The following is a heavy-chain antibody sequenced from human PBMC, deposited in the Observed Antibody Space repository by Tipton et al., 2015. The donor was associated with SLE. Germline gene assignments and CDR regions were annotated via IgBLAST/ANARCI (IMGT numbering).Heavy chain of an antibody. CDR3: ARLGGSGVFDS. Sequence: GLVKPSETLSLSCTVSGDSISSSRYYWGWIRQPPGKGLEWIGSIFYSGSTYCNPSLKSRVTMSVDTSKNQFSLKLSSVTATDTAVYYCARLGGSGVFDSLGQGTLVTVSS. D-gene: IGHD3-10*01. CDR1: GDSISSSRYY. CDR2: IFYSGST. V-gene: IGHV4-39*01. J-gene: IGHJ4*02.